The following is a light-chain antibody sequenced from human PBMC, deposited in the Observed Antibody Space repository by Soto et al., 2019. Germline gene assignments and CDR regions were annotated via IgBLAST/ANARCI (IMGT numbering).Light chain of an antibody. CDR1: QSIPSKY. J-gene: IGKJ1*01. V-gene: IGKV3-20*01. CDR3: QQYNSYPWT. CDR2: TTS. Sequence: EIVLKQSPATLYLSPGERCTLSCMSSQSIPSKYLAWYQQKLGQSPRLLIYTTSSRATGIPDRFSGSGSGTDFTLTISSLQPDDFATYYCQQYNSYPWTFGQGTMADIK.